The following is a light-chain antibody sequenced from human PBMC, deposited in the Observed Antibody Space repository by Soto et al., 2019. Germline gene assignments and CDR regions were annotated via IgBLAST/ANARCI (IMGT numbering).Light chain of an antibody. CDR2: GTS. Sequence: EIVMPQKHAPLSMSLGERATLSCRASQSVSTNLAWYQQKPGQAPRLLIYGTSTRATGIPARFSGSGSGTEFTLTSISPQSVDSAFYHYQHSDHRPTFGQGTKVDI. J-gene: IGKJ1*01. CDR1: QSVSTN. CDR3: QHSDHRPT. V-gene: IGKV3-15*01.